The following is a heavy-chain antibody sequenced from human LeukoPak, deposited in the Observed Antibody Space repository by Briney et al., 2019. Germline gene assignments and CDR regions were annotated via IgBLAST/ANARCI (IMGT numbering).Heavy chain of an antibody. Sequence: GGSLRLFCAASGFTFSSYSMNWVRQAPGKGLEWVGRIKSKTDGGTTDYAAPVKGRFTISRDDSKNTLYLQMNSLKTEDTAVYYCTTEHIAAADYWGQGTLVTVSS. J-gene: IGHJ4*02. D-gene: IGHD6-13*01. CDR3: TTEHIAAADY. CDR1: GFTFSSYS. CDR2: IKSKTDGGTT. V-gene: IGHV3-15*01.